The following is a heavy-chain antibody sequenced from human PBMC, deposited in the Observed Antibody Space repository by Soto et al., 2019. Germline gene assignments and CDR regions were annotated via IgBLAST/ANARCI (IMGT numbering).Heavy chain of an antibody. CDR1: GGSISSYY. Sequence: SETLSLTCTVSGGSISSYYWSWIRQPPGKGLEWIGYIYYSGSTNYNPSLKSRVTISVDTSKNQFSLKLSSVTAADTAVYYCATLGGGYYYMDVWGKGTTVTVSS. J-gene: IGHJ6*03. CDR2: IYYSGST. D-gene: IGHD3-16*01. V-gene: IGHV4-59*08. CDR3: ATLGGGYYYMDV.